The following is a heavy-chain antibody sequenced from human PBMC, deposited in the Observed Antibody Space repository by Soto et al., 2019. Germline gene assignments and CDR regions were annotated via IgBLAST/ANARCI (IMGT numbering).Heavy chain of an antibody. J-gene: IGHJ3*01. CDR1: GFTFGDYA. V-gene: IGHV3-49*04. CDR2: IRSKGSGGTS. Sequence: GGSLRLSCTASGFTFGDYAMSWVRQAPGKGLEWVGFIRSKGSGGTSEYAASVKGRFTFSRDDSKSIAYLQMNSLKIEDTAVYYCTRDQPITPWGQGTMVTVSS. CDR3: TRDQPITP. D-gene: IGHD3-10*01.